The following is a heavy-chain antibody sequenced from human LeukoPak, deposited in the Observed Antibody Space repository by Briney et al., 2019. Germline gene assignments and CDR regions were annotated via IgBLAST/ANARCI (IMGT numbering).Heavy chain of an antibody. Sequence: ASVKVSCKASGYTFTSYGISWVRQAPGQGPEWMGIINPSGGATRYAQKFQGRVTMTRDMSTSTVYMDLSSLRSDDTALYYCARDRDRSGSDLFDYWGQGTLVTVSS. J-gene: IGHJ4*02. CDR3: ARDRDRSGSDLFDY. CDR2: INPSGGAT. CDR1: GYTFTSYG. V-gene: IGHV1-46*01. D-gene: IGHD3-22*01.